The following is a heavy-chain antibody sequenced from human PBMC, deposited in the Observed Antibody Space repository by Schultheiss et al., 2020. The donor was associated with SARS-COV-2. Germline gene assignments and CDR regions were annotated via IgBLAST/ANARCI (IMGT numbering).Heavy chain of an antibody. Sequence: GGSLRLSCAASGFTFSSYEMSWIRQAPGKGLEWVSSISSSSYIYYADSVKGRFTISRDNAKNSLYLQMNSLRAEDTAVYYCARGGSYWGHDAFDIWGQGTMVTVSS. J-gene: IGHJ3*02. CDR1: GFTFSSYE. D-gene: IGHD1-26*01. CDR2: ISSSSYI. CDR3: ARGGSYWGHDAFDI. V-gene: IGHV3-21*01.